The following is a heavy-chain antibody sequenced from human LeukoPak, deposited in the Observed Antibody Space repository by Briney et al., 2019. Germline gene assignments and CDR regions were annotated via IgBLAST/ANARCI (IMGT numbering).Heavy chain of an antibody. CDR1: GFTFSSYS. CDR3: ARDLYYDSSDYYEDGAFDI. V-gene: IGHV3-21*01. J-gene: IGHJ3*02. Sequence: GGSLRLSCAASGFTFSSYSMNWVRQAPGKGLEWVSSISSSSYIYYADSVKGRFTISRDNAKNSLYLQMNSLRAEDTAVYYCARDLYYDSSDYYEDGAFDIWGQGTMVTVSS. CDR2: ISSSSYI. D-gene: IGHD3-22*01.